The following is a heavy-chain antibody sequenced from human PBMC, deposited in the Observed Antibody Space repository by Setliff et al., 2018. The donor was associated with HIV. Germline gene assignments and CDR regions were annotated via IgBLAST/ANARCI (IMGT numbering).Heavy chain of an antibody. CDR1: GYTFTGYY. CDR3: ARDPAPSSSASYFQH. Sequence: ASVKVSCKASGYTFTGYYMHWVRQAPGQGLEWMGVINTSGGSTTYAQKFQGRVTMTRDTSTSTVYMELSSLRSEDTAVYYCARDPAPSSSASYFQHWGQGTPVTVSS. V-gene: IGHV1-46*01. J-gene: IGHJ1*01. CDR2: INTSGGST. D-gene: IGHD6-6*01.